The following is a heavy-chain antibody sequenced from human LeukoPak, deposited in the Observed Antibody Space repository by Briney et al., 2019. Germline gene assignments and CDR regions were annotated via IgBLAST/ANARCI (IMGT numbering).Heavy chain of an antibody. CDR1: GYTFTGYY. J-gene: IGHJ4*02. CDR2: INPNSGGT. V-gene: IGHV1-2*02. D-gene: IGHD3-22*01. CDR3: ARTYYYDSSGYYWGTYYFDY. Sequence: ASVKVSCKASGYTFTGYYMHWVRQAPGQGLEWMGWINPNSGGTNYAQKFQGRVTMTRDTSISTAYMELSRLRSDDTAVYYCARTYYYDSSGYYWGTYYFDYWGQGTLVTVSS.